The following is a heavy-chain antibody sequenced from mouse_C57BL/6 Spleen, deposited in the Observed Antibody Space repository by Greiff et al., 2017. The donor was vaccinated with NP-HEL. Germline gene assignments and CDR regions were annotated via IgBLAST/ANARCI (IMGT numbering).Heavy chain of an antibody. CDR1: GYTFTSYW. CDR2: IHPNSGST. CDR3: ARRGRCGSSSFDD. J-gene: IGHJ2*01. V-gene: IGHV1-64*01. D-gene: IGHD1-1*01. Sequence: VQLQQPGAELVKPGASVKLSCKASGYTFTSYWMHWVKQRPGQGLEWIGMIHPNSGSTNYNEKFKSKATLTVDKSSSTAYLQLSSLTSEDSAVYDSARRGRCGSSSFDDWGQGTTLTVSS.